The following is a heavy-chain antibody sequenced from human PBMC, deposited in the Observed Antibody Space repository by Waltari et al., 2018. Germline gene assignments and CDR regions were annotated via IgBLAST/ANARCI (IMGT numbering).Heavy chain of an antibody. Sequence: QVQLQESGPGLVKPSETLSLTCTASGGSIPRNSWSWIRQPPGKGLEWIGYISYSGSTNYDPSLKSRVTMSVDTSKNQFSLKLSSVTAADTAVYYCARHKAGTTADHWGQGTLVTVSS. D-gene: IGHD1-7*01. CDR2: ISYSGST. J-gene: IGHJ4*02. V-gene: IGHV4-59*08. CDR1: GGSIPRNS. CDR3: ARHKAGTTADH.